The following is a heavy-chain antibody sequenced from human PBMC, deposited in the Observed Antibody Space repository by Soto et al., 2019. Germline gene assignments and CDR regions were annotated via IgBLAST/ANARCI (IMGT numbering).Heavy chain of an antibody. J-gene: IGHJ4*02. V-gene: IGHV3-30*18. Sequence: GGSLRLSCAASGFTFSSYGMHWVRQAPGKGLEWVAVISYDGSNKYYADSVKGRFTISRDNSKNTLYLQMNSLRAEDTAVYYCAKDHCSSTSCYFFDYWGQGTLVTVSS. D-gene: IGHD2-2*01. CDR2: ISYDGSNK. CDR1: GFTFSSYG. CDR3: AKDHCSSTSCYFFDY.